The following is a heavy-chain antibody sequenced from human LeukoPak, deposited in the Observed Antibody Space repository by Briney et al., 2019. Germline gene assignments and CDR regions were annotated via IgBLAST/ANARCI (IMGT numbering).Heavy chain of an antibody. CDR3: AKGDTSIVRRYYFDY. CDR1: GFNLSSYA. J-gene: IGHJ4*02. V-gene: IGHV3-23*01. CDR2: ISGSGVGT. Sequence: GGSLRLSCAASGFNLSSYAMSWVRQAPGKGLEWVSVISGSGVGTYYADSVKGRFTISRDNSKNTLDLQMNSLRAEDTAVYYCAKGDTSIVRRYYFDYWGQGTLVTVPS. D-gene: IGHD5-18*01.